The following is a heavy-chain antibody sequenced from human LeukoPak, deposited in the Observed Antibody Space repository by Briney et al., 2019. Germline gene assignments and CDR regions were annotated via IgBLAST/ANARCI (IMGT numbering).Heavy chain of an antibody. D-gene: IGHD1-14*01. J-gene: IGHJ4*02. Sequence: GGSLRLSCAASGFTFSSCGFNWVRQAPGKGLEWVSSIGPTGTDRYYADSVRGRSTISRDNAKNSMYLQMDSLRDEDTAVYYCATETIGRHYDYWGQGTLLTASS. V-gene: IGHV3-21*01. CDR2: IGPTGTDR. CDR1: GFTFSSCG. CDR3: ATETIGRHYDY.